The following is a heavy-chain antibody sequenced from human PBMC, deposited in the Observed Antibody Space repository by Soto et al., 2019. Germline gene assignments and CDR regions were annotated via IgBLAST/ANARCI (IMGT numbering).Heavy chain of an antibody. V-gene: IGHV1-8*01. CDR1: GYTFTSYD. J-gene: IGHJ5*02. CDR2: MNPNSGNT. D-gene: IGHD3-22*01. Sequence: ASVKVSCKASGYTFTSYDINWVRQATGQGLEWMGWMNPNSGNTGYAQKFQGRVTMTRNTSISTAYMELSSLGSEDTAVYYCARGSSYDSSGYYDWFDPWGQGTLVTVSS. CDR3: ARGSSYDSSGYYDWFDP.